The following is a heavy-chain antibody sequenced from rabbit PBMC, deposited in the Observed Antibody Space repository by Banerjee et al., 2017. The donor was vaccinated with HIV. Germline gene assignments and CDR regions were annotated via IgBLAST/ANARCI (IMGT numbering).Heavy chain of an antibody. D-gene: IGHD4-1*01. Sequence: QEQLQESGGGLFQPGGSLTLTCKASGFDFSSNAMCWVRQAPGEGLEWIGCIDTGSGSTVYATWVNGRFTISKTSSTTVTLQMTTVTAADTATYFCARDLAGVIGWNFGLWGQGTLVTVS. CDR3: ARDLAGVIGWNFGL. J-gene: IGHJ3*01. CDR1: GFDFSSNA. CDR2: IDTGSGST. V-gene: IGHV1S47*01.